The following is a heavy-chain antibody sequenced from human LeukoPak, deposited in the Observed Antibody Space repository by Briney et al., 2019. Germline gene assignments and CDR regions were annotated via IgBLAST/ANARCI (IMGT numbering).Heavy chain of an antibody. CDR2: ISSSGSTI. D-gene: IGHD3-10*01. CDR3: ARGPFASGSYPLYGYGSVFDY. V-gene: IGHV3-48*03. J-gene: IGHJ4*02. CDR1: GFTFTGYE. Sequence: PGGSLRLSCAASGFTFTGYEMNWVRQAPGMGLEWVSYISSSGSTIYYADSVKGRFTISRDNAKNSLYLQMNSLRAEDTAVYYCARGPFASGSYPLYGYGSVFDYWGQGTLVTVSS.